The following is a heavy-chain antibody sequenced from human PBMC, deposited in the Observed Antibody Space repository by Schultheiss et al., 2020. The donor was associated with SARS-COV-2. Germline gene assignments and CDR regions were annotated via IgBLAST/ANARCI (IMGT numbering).Heavy chain of an antibody. CDR3: ARVSPTRQPRGMDV. Sequence: GGSLRLSCAASGFIFSSYVMSWVRQAPGRGLEWVAAISASGATTDYADSGEGRFTISRDNSKNTLYLQMNSLRAEDTAVYYCARVSPTRQPRGMDVLGQGTTVTVSS. J-gene: IGHJ6*02. V-gene: IGHV3-23*01. CDR1: GFIFSSYV. D-gene: IGHD6-13*01. CDR2: ISASGATT.